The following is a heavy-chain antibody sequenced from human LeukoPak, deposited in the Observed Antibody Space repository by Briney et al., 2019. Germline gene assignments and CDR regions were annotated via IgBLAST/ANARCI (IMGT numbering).Heavy chain of an antibody. Sequence: ASVKVSCKASGYTFTTYGINWVRQAPGQGLEWMGWISAYSGHTNYARRFQGRGTMTTDTSTTTAYMELRSLTSDDTAVFYCARDYDDNSRCFGYWGQGTLVTVSS. CDR1: GYTFTTYG. J-gene: IGHJ4*02. D-gene: IGHD4-23*01. V-gene: IGHV1-18*01. CDR3: ARDYDDNSRCFGY. CDR2: ISAYSGHT.